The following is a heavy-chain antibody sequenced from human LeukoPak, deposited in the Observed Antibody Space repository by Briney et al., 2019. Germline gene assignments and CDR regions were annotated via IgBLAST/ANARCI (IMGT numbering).Heavy chain of an antibody. Sequence: SETLSLTCTVSGGSISSYHWSWIRQPAGKGLEWIGRIYTSGSTNYNPSLKSRVTMSVDTSKHQFSLKLSSVTAADTAVYYCARDPYCSGGSCYRGGYYYYYMDVWGKGTTVTVSS. CDR2: IYTSGST. CDR3: ARDPYCSGGSCYRGGYYYYYMDV. CDR1: GGSISSYH. V-gene: IGHV4-4*07. J-gene: IGHJ6*03. D-gene: IGHD2-15*01.